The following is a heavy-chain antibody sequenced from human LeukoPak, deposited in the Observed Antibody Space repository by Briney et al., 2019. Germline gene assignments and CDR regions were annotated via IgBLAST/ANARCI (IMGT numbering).Heavy chain of an antibody. J-gene: IGHJ4*02. V-gene: IGHV1-2*02. D-gene: IGHD4-23*01. CDR2: IKPGSGGT. CDR1: GYTFSDHY. Sequence: GASVKVSCKASGYTFSDHYMHWVRQAPGQGLEWMGWIKPGSGGTNYAQKFKGRVTMTRDMSISTAYMELSSLRSDDTAVYYCARGLGGNSFDYWGQGTLVTVSS. CDR3: ARGLGGNSFDY.